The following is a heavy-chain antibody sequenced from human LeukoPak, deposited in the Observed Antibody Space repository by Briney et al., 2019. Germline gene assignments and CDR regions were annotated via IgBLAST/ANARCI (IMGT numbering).Heavy chain of an antibody. D-gene: IGHD2-2*01. CDR3: ARDQEHCSGTSCYPYWYDS. J-gene: IGHJ5*01. CDR1: GGSISSGDYY. V-gene: IGHV4-61*08. CDR2: MYHSGST. Sequence: SQTLSLTCTVSGGSISSGDYYWSWIRQPPGKGLEWIGYMYHSGSTDYNPSLKSRLTMSIDTSKNQFSLKLSSVTAADTAVYFCARDQEHCSGTSCYPYWYDSWGQGTLVTVSS.